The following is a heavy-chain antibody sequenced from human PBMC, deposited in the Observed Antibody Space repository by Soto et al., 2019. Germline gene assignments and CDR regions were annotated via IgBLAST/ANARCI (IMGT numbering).Heavy chain of an antibody. CDR3: ARKYCSSTRCYQYFDF. J-gene: IGHJ4*02. CDR1: GGSISGYY. D-gene: IGHD2-2*01. Sequence: SETLSLTCTVSGGSISGYYWSWIRQPPGKGLEWIAYIYYGGSTNYNPSLKSRVTISVDTSKSQFSLNLSSLTAADTAVYYCARKYCSSTRCYQYFDFWGQGTLVTVS. V-gene: IGHV4-59*08. CDR2: IYYGGST.